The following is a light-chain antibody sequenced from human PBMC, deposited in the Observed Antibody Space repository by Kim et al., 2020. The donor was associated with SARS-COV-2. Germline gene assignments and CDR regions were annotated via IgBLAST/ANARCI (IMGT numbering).Light chain of an antibody. Sequence: DIQMTQSPSTLSASVGDRVTITCRASQSFSTWLAWYQQKPGKAPKLLIYRASSLKSGVPSRFSGSGSGTEFTLTISSLQPDDFATYYCLQYNDYPLTFGGGTKLEIK. CDR1: QSFSTW. J-gene: IGKJ4*01. V-gene: IGKV1-5*03. CDR2: RAS. CDR3: LQYNDYPLT.